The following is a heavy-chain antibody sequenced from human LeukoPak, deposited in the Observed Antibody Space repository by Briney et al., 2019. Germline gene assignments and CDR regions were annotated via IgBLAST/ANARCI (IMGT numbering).Heavy chain of an antibody. Sequence: GGSLRLSCAASGFTFSGHGMNWVRQAPGKGLEWVSSISSSSSYIYYADSVEGRFTISRDNAKNPLYLQMNSLRAEDTAVYYCASQLLWFGELISRPLKDYWGQGTLVTVSS. CDR3: ASQLLWFGELISRPLKDY. J-gene: IGHJ4*02. D-gene: IGHD3-10*01. CDR1: GFTFSGHG. CDR2: ISSSSSYI. V-gene: IGHV3-21*01.